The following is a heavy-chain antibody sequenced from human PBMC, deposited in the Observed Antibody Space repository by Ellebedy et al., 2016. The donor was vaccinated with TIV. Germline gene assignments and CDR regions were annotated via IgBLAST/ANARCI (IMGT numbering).Heavy chain of an antibody. CDR1: GISFSDYY. V-gene: IGHV3-11*04. CDR2: ISSSGSII. Sequence: PGGSLRLSCAASGISFSDYYMSWIRQAPGKGLEWVSYISSSGSIINYADSVKGRFTISRDNAKNSQYLQMNSLRAEDTAVYYCVRDTYYYGSGTYYKGFDYWGQGTLVTVSS. D-gene: IGHD3-10*01. J-gene: IGHJ4*02. CDR3: VRDTYYYGSGTYYKGFDY.